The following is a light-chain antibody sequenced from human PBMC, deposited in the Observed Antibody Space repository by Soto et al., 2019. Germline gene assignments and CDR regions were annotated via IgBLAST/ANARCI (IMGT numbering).Light chain of an antibody. CDR3: QQYDNLPLT. Sequence: DIQMTQSPSSLSASVGDRVTITCQASQDISNYLSWYQQKPGKVPKLLIYGASNLETGVPSRFNGSGSGTDFTFTINSLQPEDIATYYCQQYDNLPLTFGGGTKVEIK. CDR2: GAS. CDR1: QDISNY. J-gene: IGKJ4*01. V-gene: IGKV1-33*01.